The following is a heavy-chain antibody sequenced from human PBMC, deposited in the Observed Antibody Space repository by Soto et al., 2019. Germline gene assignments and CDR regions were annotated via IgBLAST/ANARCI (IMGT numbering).Heavy chain of an antibody. CDR2: IYYGGNT. CDR3: ARGLGGDYGYSADY. Sequence: SETLSLTCTVSGGSISRGDYYWSWIRQPPGKGLEWMGYIYYGGNTYYNPSLNSRLSISLDRSKNQFSLRLTSVTAADTAMYFCARGLGGDYGYSADYCGAGTLVTVSS. D-gene: IGHD2-15*01. J-gene: IGHJ1*01. V-gene: IGHV4-30-4*01. CDR1: GGSISRGDYY.